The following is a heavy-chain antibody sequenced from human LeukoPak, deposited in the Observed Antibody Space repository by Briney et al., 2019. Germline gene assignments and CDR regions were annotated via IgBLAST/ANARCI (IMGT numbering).Heavy chain of an antibody. CDR1: GLRFSDYY. Sequence: PGGSLRLSCAASGLRFSDYYVSWIRQAPGKGLQWVSYISSGGDIMHYADSVKGRFTISRDNAKNSGYLEMNSLGAEDTAVYYCATNLIGAGEYFQQWGQGTLVTVSS. D-gene: IGHD2/OR15-2a*01. V-gene: IGHV3-11*01. CDR3: ATNLIGAGEYFQQ. CDR2: ISSGGDIM. J-gene: IGHJ1*01.